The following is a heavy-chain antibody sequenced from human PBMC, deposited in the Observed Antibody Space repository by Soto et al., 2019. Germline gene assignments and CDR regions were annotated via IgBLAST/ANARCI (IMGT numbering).Heavy chain of an antibody. Sequence: QVQLQESGPGLVMPSETLSLTYSVSGDSISGSPYYWGWIRQPPGKRLEWIGSIFHDGYIVYTPSLKTRVTISVHTSNNPFSLYLTSVAAADTAIYFCARLQTAVPHYWGQGILVTVSS. V-gene: IGHV4-39*01. CDR3: ARLQTAVPHY. CDR1: GDSISGSPYY. CDR2: IFHDGYI. J-gene: IGHJ4*02. D-gene: IGHD6-19*01.